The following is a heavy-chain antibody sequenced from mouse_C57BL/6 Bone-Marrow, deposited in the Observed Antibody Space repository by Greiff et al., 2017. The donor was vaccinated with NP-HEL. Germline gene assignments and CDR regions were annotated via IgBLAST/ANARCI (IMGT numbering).Heavy chain of an antibody. CDR2: INPSTGGT. D-gene: IGHD2-2*01. CDR1: GYSFTGYY. Sequence: EVQLQQSGPELVKPGASVKISCKASGYSFTGYYMHWVKQSSEKSLEWIGEINPSTGGTSYNQKFKGKATLTVDKSSSTAYMQLKSLTSEDSAVYYCARYLLTRSMVTTVPFAYWGQGTLVTVSA. CDR3: ARYLLTRSMVTTVPFAY. J-gene: IGHJ3*01. V-gene: IGHV1-43*01.